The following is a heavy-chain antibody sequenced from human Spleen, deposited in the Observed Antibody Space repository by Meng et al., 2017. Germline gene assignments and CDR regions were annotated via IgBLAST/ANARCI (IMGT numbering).Heavy chain of an antibody. CDR2: IHPRDSDT. D-gene: IGHD3-10*01. Sequence: KVSCKGSGYTFSNYWIGWARQMPGKGLEWMGMIHPRDSDTGYSPSFRGQVTISVDKSINTAYLQWRSLKASDTAMYYCAKYISGSYYWDAFDIWGQGTMVTVSS. V-gene: IGHV5-51*01. CDR1: GYTFSNYW. CDR3: AKYISGSYYWDAFDI. J-gene: IGHJ3*02.